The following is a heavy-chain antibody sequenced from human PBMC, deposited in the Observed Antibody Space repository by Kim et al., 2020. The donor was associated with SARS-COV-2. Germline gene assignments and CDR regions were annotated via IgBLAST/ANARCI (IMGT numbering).Heavy chain of an antibody. CDR1: GYSFTSYW. CDR3: ARLSILELRPYAIWFDP. Sequence: GESLKISCKGSGYSFTSYWIGWVRQMPGKGLEWMGIIYPGDSDTRYSPSFQGQVTISTDKSISTAYLQWSSLKASDTAMYYCARLSILELRPYAIWFDPWGQGTLVTVSS. CDR2: IYPGDSDT. J-gene: IGHJ5*02. V-gene: IGHV5-51*01. D-gene: IGHD1-7*01.